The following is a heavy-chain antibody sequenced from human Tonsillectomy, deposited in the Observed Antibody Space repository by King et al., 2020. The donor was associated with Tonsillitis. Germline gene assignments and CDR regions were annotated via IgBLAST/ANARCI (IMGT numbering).Heavy chain of an antibody. J-gene: IGHJ4*02. CDR1: GYSFTSYW. D-gene: IGHD5-18*01. CDR3: ARHGRKNTKYSYGYFDY. V-gene: IGHV5-51*01. CDR2: IYPGDSDT. Sequence: VQLVESEAEVKKPGESLKISCKGSGYSFTSYWIGWVRQMPGKGLEWMGIIYPGDSDTRYSPSFQGQVTISADKSISTAYLQWSSLKASDTAMYYCARHGRKNTKYSYGYFDYWGQGTLVTVSS.